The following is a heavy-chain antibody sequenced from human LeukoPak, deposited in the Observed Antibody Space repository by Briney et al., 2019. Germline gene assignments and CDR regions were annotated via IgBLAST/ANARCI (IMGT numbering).Heavy chain of an antibody. Sequence: SETLSLTCSVSAGSISSCYWSWLRQPPGKGLEWIGYIYYSGSTNFNPSLTSRVTISVDTSKTQFSLKLRSVTAADTAVYYCARAGDGIGYYYFDYWGQGTLVTVSS. CDR2: IYYSGST. CDR3: ARAGDGIGYYYFDY. D-gene: IGHD3-22*01. V-gene: IGHV4-59*01. CDR1: AGSISSCY. J-gene: IGHJ4*02.